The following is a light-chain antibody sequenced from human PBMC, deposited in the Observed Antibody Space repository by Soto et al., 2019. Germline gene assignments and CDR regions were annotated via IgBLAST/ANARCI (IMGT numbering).Light chain of an antibody. Sequence: DIQMSQSPSSLSASVGDRVNMTCRASRSISRYLSWYQQKPGKAPNLLIYAASSLQSGVPSRFSGAGSGTDFTLTIANLHPEDFAIYYCKQSYSTQWTFGKGTKVDIK. CDR2: AAS. CDR3: KQSYSTQWT. CDR1: RSISRY. J-gene: IGKJ1*01. V-gene: IGKV1-39*01.